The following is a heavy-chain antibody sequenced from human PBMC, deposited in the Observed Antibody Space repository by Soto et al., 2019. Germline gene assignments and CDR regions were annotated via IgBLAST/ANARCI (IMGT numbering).Heavy chain of an antibody. CDR2: INAGNGNT. CDR1: GYTFTSYA. D-gene: IGHD6-19*01. V-gene: IGHV1-3*01. CDR3: ATCRGMAGTIDY. Sequence: ASVKVSCKASGYTFTSYAMHWVRQAPGQRLEWMGWINAGNGNTKYSQKFQGRVTITRDTSASTAYLQWSSLKASDTAMYYCATCRGMAGTIDYWGQGTLVTVSS. J-gene: IGHJ4*01.